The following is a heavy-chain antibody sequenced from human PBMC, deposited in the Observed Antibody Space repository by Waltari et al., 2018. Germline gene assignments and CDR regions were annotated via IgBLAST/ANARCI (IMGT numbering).Heavy chain of an antibody. CDR3: ARGPYYDFLSGSPSYMDV. V-gene: IGHV1-8*01. CDR2: MNPNSGNT. J-gene: IGHJ6*03. CDR1: GYTFTSYD. D-gene: IGHD3-3*01. Sequence: QVQLVQSGAEVKKPGASVKVSCKASGYTFTSYDINWVRQATGQGLEWMGGMNPNSGNTGNAQKFQGRVTMTRKTSISTDYMELRSLRSEDTAVYDCARGPYYDFLSGSPSYMDVWGKGTTVTVSS.